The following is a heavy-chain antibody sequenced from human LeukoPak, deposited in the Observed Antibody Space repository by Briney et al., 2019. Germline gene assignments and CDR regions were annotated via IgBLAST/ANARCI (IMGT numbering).Heavy chain of an antibody. J-gene: IGHJ4*02. CDR3: AQGGSPGAFDY. CDR2: INGDGSST. CDR1: GFTFSSYY. D-gene: IGHD1-26*01. V-gene: IGHV3-74*01. Sequence: GGSLRLSYAASGFTFSSYYMHWVRQAPGKGLLWVSRINGDGSSTKYADSVKGRFTISRDNAKNTLYLQMNSLRAEDTSVYYCAQGGSPGAFDYWGQGTLVTVSS.